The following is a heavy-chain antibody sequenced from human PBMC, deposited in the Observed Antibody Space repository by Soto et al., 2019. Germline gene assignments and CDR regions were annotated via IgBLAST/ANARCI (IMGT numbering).Heavy chain of an antibody. V-gene: IGHV4-39*01. D-gene: IGHD3-22*01. J-gene: IGHJ4*02. CDR1: GGSITSSSYY. CDR3: PSQARSYDLDSSGYLHTCY. CDR2: INYCGRT. Sequence: QLQLQESGPGLVKPSETLSLTCTVSGGSITSSSYYWRWVRQIPGKGLERLGSINYCGRTYYNLSLRVRATISVYTSKNEYSLRLGSVTAADTAVYYCPSQARSYDLDSSGYLHTCYWGQGTLVTVSS.